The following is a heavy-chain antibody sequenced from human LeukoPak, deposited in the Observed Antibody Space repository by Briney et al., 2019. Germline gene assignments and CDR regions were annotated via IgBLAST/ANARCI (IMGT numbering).Heavy chain of an antibody. V-gene: IGHV3-53*05. CDR1: GFIVNSYA. CDR3: ARDRAEGKTWVEFDP. J-gene: IGHJ5*02. CDR2: IYSDGVT. Sequence: GGSLRLSCAASGFIVNSYAMSWVRQAPGKGLAWVSLIYSDGVTRYADSVKGRFTISRDNSKNTLYLQMNSLRDEDTAVYFCARDRAEGKTWVEFDPWGQGTLVTVSS.